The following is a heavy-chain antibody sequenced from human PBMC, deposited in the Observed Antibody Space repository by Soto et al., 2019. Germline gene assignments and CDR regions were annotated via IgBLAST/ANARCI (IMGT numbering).Heavy chain of an antibody. CDR3: ARISCSTTSCYYDY. Sequence: PGGSLRLSCAASGFTFSSYWMSWVRQAPGKGLEWVANINQGGSRKYYVDSVKGRFTISRDNAKNSLYLQMNSLRAEDTAVYYCARISCSTTSCYYDYWGQGTLVTVSS. D-gene: IGHD2-2*01. V-gene: IGHV3-7*01. J-gene: IGHJ4*02. CDR2: INQGGSRK. CDR1: GFTFSSYW.